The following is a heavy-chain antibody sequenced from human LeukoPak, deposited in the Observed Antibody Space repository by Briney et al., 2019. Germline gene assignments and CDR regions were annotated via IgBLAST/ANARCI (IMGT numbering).Heavy chain of an antibody. CDR1: GFTFSSYA. CDR3: AREGKIIVVVPAAVDY. J-gene: IGHJ4*02. D-gene: IGHD2-2*01. V-gene: IGHV3-23*01. CDR2: ISGSGGST. Sequence: GGSLRLSCAVSGFTFSSYAMSWVRQAPGRGLEWVSAISGSGGSTYYADSVKGRFTISRANSKNPLYLQMKSLRPEAPAVYYCAREGKIIVVVPAAVDYWGQGTLVTVSS.